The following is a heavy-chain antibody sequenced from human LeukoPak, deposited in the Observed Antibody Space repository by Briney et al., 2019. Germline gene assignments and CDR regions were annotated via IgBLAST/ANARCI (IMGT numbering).Heavy chain of an antibody. CDR1: GFSVSSNY. D-gene: IGHD3-3*01. Sequence: GGSLRLSCAVSGFSVSSNYMGWVRQAPGKGLEWVSVIYSGGTTYDADSLKDRFTISRDNSKTTLYLQMNSLRAEDTAVYYCAKDKMYSDFWSGHDAFDIWGQGTMVTVSS. CDR2: IYSGGTT. J-gene: IGHJ3*02. V-gene: IGHV3-53*01. CDR3: AKDKMYSDFWSGHDAFDI.